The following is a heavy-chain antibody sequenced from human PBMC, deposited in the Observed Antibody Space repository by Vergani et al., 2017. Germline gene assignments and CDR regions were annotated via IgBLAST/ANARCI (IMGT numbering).Heavy chain of an antibody. D-gene: IGHD2-15*01. Sequence: EVHLEESGGGLVQPGGSLRLSCAPCVFPLGVQYMACTRLAPGKGLDWGASIKRDGIETFYVDSVKGRFTISRDNAKTTLYLQMNSLRDEDRGVYYCARISGGSAPYLHYWGQGTLVTV. CDR1: VFPLGVQY. CDR3: ARISGGSAPYLHY. V-gene: IGHV3-7*01. CDR2: IKRDGIET. J-gene: IGHJ1*01.